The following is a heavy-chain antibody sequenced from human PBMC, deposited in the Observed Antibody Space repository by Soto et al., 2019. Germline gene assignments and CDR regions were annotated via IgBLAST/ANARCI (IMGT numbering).Heavy chain of an antibody. CDR1: GGSISSYY. CDR3: ARVRGSRLLGWEGP. Sequence: SETLSLTCTVSGGSISSYYWSWIRQPPGKGLEWIGYIYYSGSTNYNPSLKSRVTISVDTSKNQFSLKLSSVTAADTAVYYCARVRGSRLLGWEGPRDQGTLVIVPS. V-gene: IGHV4-59*08. J-gene: IGHJ5*02. D-gene: IGHD1-26*01. CDR2: IYYSGST.